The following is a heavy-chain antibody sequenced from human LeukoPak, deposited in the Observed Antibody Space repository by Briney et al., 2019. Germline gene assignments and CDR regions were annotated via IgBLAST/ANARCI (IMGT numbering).Heavy chain of an antibody. Sequence: LPGGSLRLSCAASGFTFSSYAMSWVRQAPGKGLEWVSAISGSGGSTYYADSVKGRFTISRDNSKNTLYLQMNSLRAEDTAVYYCAKDPRIVVVPGDWFDPWGQGTLVTVSS. CDR2: ISGSGGST. CDR3: AKDPRIVVVPGDWFDP. J-gene: IGHJ5*02. D-gene: IGHD2-2*01. CDR1: GFTFSSYA. V-gene: IGHV3-23*01.